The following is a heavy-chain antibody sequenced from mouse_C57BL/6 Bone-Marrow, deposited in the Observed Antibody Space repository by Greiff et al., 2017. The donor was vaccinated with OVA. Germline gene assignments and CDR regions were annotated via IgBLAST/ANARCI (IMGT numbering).Heavy chain of an antibody. Sequence: QVQLQQSGPGLVQPSQSLSITCTVSGFSLTSYGVHWVRQSPGKGLEWLGVIWSGGSTDYNAAFISRLSISKDNSKSQVFFKMNSLQADDTAIYYCARNGGGIAYWGQGTLVTVSA. V-gene: IGHV2-2*01. CDR3: ARNGGGIAY. CDR1: GFSLTSYG. CDR2: IWSGGST. J-gene: IGHJ3*01.